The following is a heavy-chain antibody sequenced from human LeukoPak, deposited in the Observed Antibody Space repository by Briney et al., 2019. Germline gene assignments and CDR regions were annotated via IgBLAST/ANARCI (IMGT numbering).Heavy chain of an antibody. D-gene: IGHD3-10*01. V-gene: IGHV3-48*02. J-gene: IGHJ4*02. Sequence: QPGGSLRLSCAASGFTFSSYSMNWVRQAPGKGLEWVSYISSSSSSIHYADSEKGRFTISRDNAKNSLYLQMSSLRDEDTAMYYCARDYYYGFYYWGQGTLVTVSS. CDR1: GFTFSSYS. CDR3: ARDYYYGFYY. CDR2: ISSSSSSI.